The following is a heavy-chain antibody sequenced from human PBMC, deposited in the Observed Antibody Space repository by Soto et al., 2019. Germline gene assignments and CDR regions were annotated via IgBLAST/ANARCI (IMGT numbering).Heavy chain of an antibody. CDR1: GFTFSSYS. J-gene: IGHJ4*02. D-gene: IGHD3-22*01. Sequence: PGGSLRLSCASSGFTFSSYSMNLVRQAPGKGLEWVSYISSSSSTIYYADSVKGRFTISRDNAKNSLYLQMNSLRDEDTAVYYCARDPGNYYDSSGYYSWYAWDYWGQGTLVTVSS. CDR3: ARDPGNYYDSSGYYSWYAWDY. CDR2: ISSSSSTI. V-gene: IGHV3-48*02.